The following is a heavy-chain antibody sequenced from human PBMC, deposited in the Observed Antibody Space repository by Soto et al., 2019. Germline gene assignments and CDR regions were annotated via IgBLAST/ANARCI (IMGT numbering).Heavy chain of an antibody. CDR3: ARSVAVPGAHIDY. D-gene: IGHD6-19*01. J-gene: IGHJ4*02. CDR2: VYYTGST. CDR1: VGSISVSY. Sequence: PSETLSLTCSVSVGSISVSYWSWIRQSPGKGLEWLGYVYYTGSTNYSPSLRGRVSISVDTSKNEFSLRLSSVTAADTAVYFCARSVAVPGAHIDYWGQGTQVTVS. V-gene: IGHV4-59*01.